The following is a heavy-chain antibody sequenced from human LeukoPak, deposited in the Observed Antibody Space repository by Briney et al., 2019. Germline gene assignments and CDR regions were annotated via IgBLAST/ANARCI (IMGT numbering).Heavy chain of an antibody. CDR2: INPSGGST. Sequence: ASVKVSCKASGYTFTSYYMHWVRQAPGQGLEWMGIINPSGGSTSYAQKFQGRVTMTRDMSTSTVYMELSSLRSEDTAVYYCARISVAVAGVDYWGQGTLVTVSS. D-gene: IGHD6-19*01. CDR1: GYTFTSYY. V-gene: IGHV1-46*01. CDR3: ARISVAVAGVDY. J-gene: IGHJ4*02.